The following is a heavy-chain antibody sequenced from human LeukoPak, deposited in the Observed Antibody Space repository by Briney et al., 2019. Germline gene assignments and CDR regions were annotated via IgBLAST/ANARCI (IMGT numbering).Heavy chain of an antibody. J-gene: IGHJ4*02. CDR3: AREDSGAMFDY. V-gene: IGHV4-59*12. D-gene: IGHD6-25*01. CDR2: IYYSGST. Sequence: SETLSLTCTVSGGSIRSYYWSWVRQPPGKGLEWIGSIYYSGSTYYNPSLKSRVTISVDTSKNQFSLKLSSVTAADTAVYYCAREDSGAMFDYWGQGTLVTVSS. CDR1: GGSIRSYY.